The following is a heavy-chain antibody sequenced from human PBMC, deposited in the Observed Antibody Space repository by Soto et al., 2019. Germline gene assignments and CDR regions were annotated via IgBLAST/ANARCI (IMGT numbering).Heavy chain of an antibody. CDR1: GFTFSSYA. V-gene: IGHV3-23*01. D-gene: IGHD3-10*01. Sequence: EVQLLESGGGLVQPGGSLRLSCAASGFTFSSYAMSWVRQAPGKGLEWVSAISGSGGSTYYADSVKGRFTISRDNSKNTRYQQMNSLRAEDTAVYYCAKAHGSGSYYYYGMDVWGQGTTVTVSS. CDR3: AKAHGSGSYYYYGMDV. CDR2: ISGSGGST. J-gene: IGHJ6*02.